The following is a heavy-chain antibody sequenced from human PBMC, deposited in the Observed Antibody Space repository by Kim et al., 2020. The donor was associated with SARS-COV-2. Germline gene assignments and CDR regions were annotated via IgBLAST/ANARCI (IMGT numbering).Heavy chain of an antibody. Sequence: GGSLRLSCAASGFTFSDYYMSWIRQAPGKGLEWVSYISSSSSYTNYADSVKGRFTISRDNAKNSLYLQMNSLRAEGATLYYCASTQDGYIAHYYYGMDAWGQGTTVTVSS. CDR2: ISSSSSYT. D-gene: IGHD5-12*01. V-gene: IGHV3-11*03. J-gene: IGHJ6*02. CDR3: ASTQDGYIAHYYYGMDA. CDR1: GFTFSDYY.